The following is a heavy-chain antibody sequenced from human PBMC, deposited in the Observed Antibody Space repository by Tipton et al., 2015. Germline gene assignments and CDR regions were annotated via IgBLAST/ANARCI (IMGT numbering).Heavy chain of an antibody. Sequence: GSLRLSCAASGFTFTNYAMNWVRQAPGRGLEWVSDSSGSGASASYAGSVKGRFTISRDNSKNTLYLQMNSLRAEDTAVYYCSGRVTTVTRSYFGGVDVWGQGTTVTVSS. J-gene: IGHJ6*02. V-gene: IGHV3-23*01. CDR1: GFTFTNYA. CDR3: SGRVTTVTRSYFGGVDV. D-gene: IGHD4-11*01. CDR2: SSGSGASA.